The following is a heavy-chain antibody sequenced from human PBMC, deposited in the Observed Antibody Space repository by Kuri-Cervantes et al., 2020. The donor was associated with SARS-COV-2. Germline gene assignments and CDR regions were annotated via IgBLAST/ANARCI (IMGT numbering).Heavy chain of an antibody. V-gene: IGHV4-4*02. D-gene: IGHD5-12*01. CDR3: ARHFGSGYDWGSLDY. J-gene: IGHJ4*02. Sequence: SETLSLTCAVSGGSISGSNWWSWVRQPPGKGQEWSGEIYHSGSTNYNTSLKSRVTISVDTSKNQFSLKLSSVTAADTAVYYCARHFGSGYDWGSLDYWGQGTLVTVSS. CDR1: GGSISGSNW. CDR2: IYHSGST.